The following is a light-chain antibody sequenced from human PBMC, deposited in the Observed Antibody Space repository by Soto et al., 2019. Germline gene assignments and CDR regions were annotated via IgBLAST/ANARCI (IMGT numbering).Light chain of an antibody. CDR3: SSYTSSSTLYV. J-gene: IGLJ1*01. Sequence: QSVLTQPASVSGSPGQSMTISCTGTSSDVGGYNYVSWYQQHPGKAPKLMIYDVSNRPSGVSNRFSGSKSGNTASLTISELQAEDEADYYCSSYTSSSTLYVFGTGTKVTVL. V-gene: IGLV2-14*01. CDR2: DVS. CDR1: SSDVGGYNY.